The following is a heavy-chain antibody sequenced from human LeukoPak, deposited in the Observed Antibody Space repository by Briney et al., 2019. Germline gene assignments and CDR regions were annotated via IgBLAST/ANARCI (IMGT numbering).Heavy chain of an antibody. D-gene: IGHD1-26*01. CDR1: GFTFSSYS. J-gene: IGHJ4*02. CDR2: ISSSSSYI. CDR3: ASWELDYYFDY. V-gene: IGHV3-21*01. Sequence: GGSLRLSCAASGFTFSSYSMNWVRQAPGKGLGWVSSISSSSSYIYYADSVKGRFTISRDNAKNSLYLQMNSLRAEDTAVYYCASWELDYYFDYWGQGTLVTVSS.